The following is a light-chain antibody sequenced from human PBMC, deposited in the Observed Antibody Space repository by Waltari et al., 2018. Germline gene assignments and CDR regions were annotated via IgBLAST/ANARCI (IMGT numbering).Light chain of an antibody. J-gene: IGKJ2*01. CDR3: QQYVNWPPMYT. CDR1: QSISSN. CDR2: DAS. Sequence: EIVMTQSPATLSVSPGARATLSCRASQSISSNLAWYQQRRGQAPRLLIYDASTRATGVPVRFSGSGSGTEFTLTIYSLQSEDVAVYYCQQYVNWPPMYTFGQGTKLELK. V-gene: IGKV3-15*01.